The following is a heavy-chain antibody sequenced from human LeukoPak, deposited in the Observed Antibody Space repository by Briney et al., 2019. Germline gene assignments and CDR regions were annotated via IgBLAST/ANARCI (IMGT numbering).Heavy chain of an antibody. CDR1: GFTFSNVW. CDR3: TTLGLTGYRAFDY. V-gene: IGHV3-15*01. Sequence: GGSLRLSCAASGFTFSNVWMSWVRQAPGKGLEWVGRIRIKTDGGTADYVAPVKDRFTISRDDSKNTLYLQMNSLKTEDTAVYYCTTLGLTGYRAFDYWGQGTLVTVSS. CDR2: IRIKTDGGTA. D-gene: IGHD3-9*01. J-gene: IGHJ4*02.